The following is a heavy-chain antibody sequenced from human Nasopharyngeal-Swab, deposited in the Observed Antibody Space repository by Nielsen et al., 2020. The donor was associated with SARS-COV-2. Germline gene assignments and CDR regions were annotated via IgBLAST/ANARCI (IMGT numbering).Heavy chain of an antibody. V-gene: IGHV1-69*01. CDR3: ARDGIAARPNRAFDI. CDR2: IIPIFGTA. D-gene: IGHD6-6*01. J-gene: IGHJ3*02. Sequence: WVRPPPGQGLEWMGGIIPIFGTANYAQKFQGRVTITADESTSTAYMELSSLRSEDTAVYYCARDGIAARPNRAFDIWGQGTMVTVSS.